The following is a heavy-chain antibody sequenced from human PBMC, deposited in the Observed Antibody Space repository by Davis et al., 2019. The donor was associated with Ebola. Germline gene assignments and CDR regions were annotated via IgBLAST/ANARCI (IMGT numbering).Heavy chain of an antibody. V-gene: IGHV3-48*01. CDR1: GFTVSSYG. Sequence: GESLKISCAASGFTVSSYGMNWVSQAPGKGPEWISYISAIENSIYYADSVKGRFTISRDNAKKSLYLQMNSLRSDDTAVYYCAAYSGTYHDAFDLWGQGTMVTVSS. CDR3: AAYSGTYHDAFDL. CDR2: ISAIENSI. D-gene: IGHD1-26*01. J-gene: IGHJ3*01.